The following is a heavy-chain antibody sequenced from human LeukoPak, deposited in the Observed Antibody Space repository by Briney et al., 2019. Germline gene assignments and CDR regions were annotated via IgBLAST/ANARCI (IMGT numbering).Heavy chain of an antibody. Sequence: GASVKVSCKASGYTFTTYDINWVRQATGRGLEWMGWMNPNSGHTGYAQKFQGRVTITRNTSISTAYMELSSLSSEDTAVYYCARGGYYDSSGYSGWGQGTLVTVSS. CDR2: MNPNSGHT. D-gene: IGHD3-22*01. CDR3: ARGGYYDSSGYSG. CDR1: GYTFTTYD. J-gene: IGHJ4*02. V-gene: IGHV1-8*03.